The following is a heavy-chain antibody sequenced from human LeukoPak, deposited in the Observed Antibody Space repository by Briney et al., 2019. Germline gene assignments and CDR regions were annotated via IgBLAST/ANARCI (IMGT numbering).Heavy chain of an antibody. CDR2: INHSGST. V-gene: IGHV4-34*01. D-gene: IGHD5-18*01. CDR1: GGSFSGYY. J-gene: IGHJ6*02. Sequence: SETLSLTCAVYGGSFSGYYWSWIRQPPGKGLEWIGEINHSGSTNYNPSLKSRVTISVDASKNQFSLKLSSVTAADTAVYYCARAEEGSYGRYYYYYYGMDVWGQGTTVTVSS. CDR3: ARAEEGSYGRYYYYYYGMDV.